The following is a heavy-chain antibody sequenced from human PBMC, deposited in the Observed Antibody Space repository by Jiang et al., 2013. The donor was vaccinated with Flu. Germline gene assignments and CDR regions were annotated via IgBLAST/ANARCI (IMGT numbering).Heavy chain of an antibody. V-gene: IGHV4-39*07. J-gene: IGHJ4*02. CDR3: ARLGIRGAPLGHWAV. CDR1: GGSISSSSYY. Sequence: SLTCTVSGGSISSSSYYWGWIRQPPGKGLEWIGSIYYSGSTYYNPSLKSRVTISVDTSKNQFSLKLSSVTAADTAVYYCARLGIRGAPLGHWAVWGQGTLVTVSS. CDR2: IYYSGST. D-gene: IGHD3-10*01.